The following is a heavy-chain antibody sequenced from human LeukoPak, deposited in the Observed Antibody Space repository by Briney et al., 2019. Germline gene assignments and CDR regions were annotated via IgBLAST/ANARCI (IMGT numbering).Heavy chain of an antibody. D-gene: IGHD3-9*01. V-gene: IGHV4-59*01. J-gene: IGHJ4*02. CDR1: GGSISSYY. CDR3: ARILILTGYYFYFDY. Sequence: SETLSLTCTVSGGSISSYYWSWIRQPPGKGLEWIGYIYYSGSTNYNPSLKSRVTISVDTSKNQFSLKLSSVTAADTAVYYCARILILTGYYFYFDYWGQGTLVTVSS. CDR2: IYYSGST.